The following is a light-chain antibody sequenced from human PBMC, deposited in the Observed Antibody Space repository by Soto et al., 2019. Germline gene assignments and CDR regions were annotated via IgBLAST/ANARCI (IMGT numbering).Light chain of an antibody. CDR3: ALYMGSGVSV. CDR2: NTD. J-gene: IGLJ3*02. Sequence: QAVVTQEPSFSASPGETVTLTYGLSSGSVSTNYYPSWYQQTPGQAPRTLIYNTDTHSSGVPDRFSGSILGNKAALTITGAQADDESDYYCALYMGSGVSVFGGGTQLTVL. V-gene: IGLV8-61*01. CDR1: SGSVSTNYY.